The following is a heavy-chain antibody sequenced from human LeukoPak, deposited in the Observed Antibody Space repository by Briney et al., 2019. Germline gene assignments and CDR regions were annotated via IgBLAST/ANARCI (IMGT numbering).Heavy chain of an antibody. J-gene: IGHJ4*02. CDR2: IYYSGST. Sequence: SETLSLTCTVSGGSISSSSYYWGWIRQPPGKGLEGIGSIYYSGSTYYNPSLKSRVTISVDTSKNQFSLKLSSVTAADTAVYYCARVYQLDFDYWGQGTLVTVSS. V-gene: IGHV4-39*01. CDR3: ARVYQLDFDY. CDR1: GGSISSSSYY. D-gene: IGHD2-2*01.